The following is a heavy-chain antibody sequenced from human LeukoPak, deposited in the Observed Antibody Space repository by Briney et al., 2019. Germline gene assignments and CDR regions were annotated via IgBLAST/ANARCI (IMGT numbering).Heavy chain of an antibody. CDR2: ISYDGSNK. Sequence: GGSLRLSCAASGFTFSSYAMHWVRQAPGKGLEWVAVISYDGSNKYYADSVKGRFTISRDNSKNTLYLQMNSLRAEDTAVYYCARIRGYSYGSLEYWGQGTLVTVSS. D-gene: IGHD5-18*01. V-gene: IGHV3-30-3*01. CDR3: ARIRGYSYGSLEY. J-gene: IGHJ4*02. CDR1: GFTFSSYA.